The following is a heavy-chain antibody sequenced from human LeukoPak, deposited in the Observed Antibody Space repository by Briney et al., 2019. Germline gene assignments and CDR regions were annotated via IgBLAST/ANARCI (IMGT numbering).Heavy chain of an antibody. Sequence: GESLKISCKGSGYSFTSQWIGWVRQMPGKGLEWMGIIYPADSDTKYSPSFQGQVTISADKSISAAYLQWSSLKASDTAIYYCARWMFYYGSGVFHYHGMDVWGQGTTVTVSS. D-gene: IGHD3-10*01. CDR2: IYPADSDT. CDR3: ARWMFYYGSGVFHYHGMDV. CDR1: GYSFTSQW. J-gene: IGHJ6*02. V-gene: IGHV5-51*01.